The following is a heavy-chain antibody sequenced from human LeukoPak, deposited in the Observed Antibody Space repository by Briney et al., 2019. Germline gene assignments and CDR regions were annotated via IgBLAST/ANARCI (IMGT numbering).Heavy chain of an antibody. CDR1: GYTLTELS. CDR3: ARVAAEVVGVPGAIGFGWLRRDYYYMDV. D-gene: IGHD2-2*02. V-gene: IGHV1-24*01. Sequence: ASVKVSCKVSGYTLTELSMHWVRQAPGKGLEWMGGFDPEDGETIYAQKFQGRVTMTRDMSTSTVYMELSSLRSEDTAVYYCARVAAEVVGVPGAIGFGWLRRDYYYMDVWGKGTTVIVSS. J-gene: IGHJ6*03. CDR2: FDPEDGET.